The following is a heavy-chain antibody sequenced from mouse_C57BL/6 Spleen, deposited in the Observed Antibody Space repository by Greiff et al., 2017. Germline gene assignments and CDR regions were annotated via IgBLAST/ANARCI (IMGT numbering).Heavy chain of an antibody. CDR3: ASSGYDESYAMDY. D-gene: IGHD2-2*01. J-gene: IGHJ4*01. CDR1: GYTFTSYW. V-gene: IGHV1-59*01. CDR2: IDPSDSYT. Sequence: QVQLQQPGAELVRPGTSVKLSCKASGYTFTSYWMHWVKQRPGQGLEWIGVIDPSDSYTNYNQKFKGKATLTVDTSSITAYMQLSSLTSEDSAVYYCASSGYDESYAMDYWGQGTSVTVSS.